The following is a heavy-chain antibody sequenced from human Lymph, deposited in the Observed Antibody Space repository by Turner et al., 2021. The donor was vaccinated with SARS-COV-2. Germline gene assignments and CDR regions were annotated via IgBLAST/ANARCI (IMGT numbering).Heavy chain of an antibody. CDR1: GFTFSSYS. CDR3: ARGPPDFPYYFDY. CDR2: ITFTGSDI. V-gene: IGHV3-21*01. Sequence: EVQLVESGGGLVKPGGCLRLSCAASGFTFSSYSMNWVRQAPGKGLDGVTTITFTGSDIYYADSVKGRFTISRDNAKNSLYLQMNSLRAEDTAVYYCARGPPDFPYYFDYWGQGTLVTVSS. D-gene: IGHD2-21*02. J-gene: IGHJ4*02.